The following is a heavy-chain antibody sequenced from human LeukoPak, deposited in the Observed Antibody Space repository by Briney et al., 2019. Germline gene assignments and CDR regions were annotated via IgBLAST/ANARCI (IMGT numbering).Heavy chain of an antibody. V-gene: IGHV1-18*01. CDR1: GYTFTSYG. CDR2: ISAYNGNT. Sequence: ASVKVSCKASGYTFTSYGISWVRQAPGQGLEWMGWISAYNGNTNYAQKLQGRVTMTTDTSTSTAYMELRSLRSDDTAVYYCGRDLLVVAATYFDYWGQGTLVTVSS. J-gene: IGHJ4*02. CDR3: GRDLLVVAATYFDY. D-gene: IGHD2-15*01.